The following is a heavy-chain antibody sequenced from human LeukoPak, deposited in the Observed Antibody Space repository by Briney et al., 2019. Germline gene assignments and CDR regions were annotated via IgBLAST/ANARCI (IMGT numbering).Heavy chain of an antibody. J-gene: IGHJ4*02. CDR1: GGSISSYY. V-gene: IGHV4-59*01. CDR2: IYYSGST. D-gene: IGHD5-24*01. Sequence: SETLSLTCTVSGGSISSYYWSWIRQPPGKGLEWIGYIYYSGSTNYNPSLKSRVTISVDTSKNQFSLKLSSVTAADTAVYYCARGVEMAAMPFDYWGQGTLVTVSS. CDR3: ARGVEMAAMPFDY.